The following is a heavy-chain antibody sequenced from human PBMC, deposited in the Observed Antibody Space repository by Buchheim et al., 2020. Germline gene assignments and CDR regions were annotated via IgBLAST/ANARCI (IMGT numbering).Heavy chain of an antibody. CDR1: GGSISSSNW. CDR3: ANRIATRAEWFDP. D-gene: IGHD6-6*01. CDR2: SYHSGTT. Sequence: QVQLQESGPGLVKPSGTLSLTCAVSGGSISSSNWWSWVRQPPGKGLEWIGESYHSGTTNYNPSLKRRGTISEDKSKKQVSPKLTSVTAADTAVYYCANRIATRAEWFDPWGQGTL. J-gene: IGHJ5*02. V-gene: IGHV4-4*02.